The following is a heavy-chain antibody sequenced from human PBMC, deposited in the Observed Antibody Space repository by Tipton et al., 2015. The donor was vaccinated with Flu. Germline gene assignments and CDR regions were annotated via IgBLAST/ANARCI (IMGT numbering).Heavy chain of an antibody. Sequence: TLSLTCTVSGGPISSYYWSWIRQPAGKGLEWIGRIYTSGSTNYNPSLKSRVTMSVDTSKNQFSLKLSSVTAADTAVYYCARVAGYSGSYRDAFDIWGQGTMVTVSS. CDR3: ARVAGYSGSYRDAFDI. V-gene: IGHV4-4*07. J-gene: IGHJ3*02. CDR2: IYTSGST. D-gene: IGHD1-26*01. CDR1: GGPISSYY.